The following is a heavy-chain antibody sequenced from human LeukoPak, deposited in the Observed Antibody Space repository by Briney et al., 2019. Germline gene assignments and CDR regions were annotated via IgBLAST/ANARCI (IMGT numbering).Heavy chain of an antibody. CDR3: ARGYVYCTNGVCYTPIFDY. CDR2: MNPNSGNT. Sequence: ASVKVSCKASGYTFTSYDINWVRQATGQGLEWMGWMNPNSGNTGYAQKFQGRVTMTRNTSISTAYMELSSLRSEDTAVYYCARGYVYCTNGVCYTPIFDYWGQATLVTVSS. V-gene: IGHV1-8*01. J-gene: IGHJ4*02. D-gene: IGHD2-8*01. CDR1: GYTFTSYD.